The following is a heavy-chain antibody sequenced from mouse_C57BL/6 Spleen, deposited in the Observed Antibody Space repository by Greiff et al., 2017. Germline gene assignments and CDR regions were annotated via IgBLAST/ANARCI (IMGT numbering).Heavy chain of an antibody. CDR2: IYPGDGDT. D-gene: IGHD1-1*01. CDR1: GYAFSSYW. V-gene: IGHV1-80*01. CDR3: AKGITTGGYFDV. Sequence: VQLVESGAELVKPGASVKISCKASGYAFSSYWMNWVKQRPGKGLEWIGQIYPGDGDTNYNGKFKGKATLTADKSSSTAYMQLSSLTSEDSAVYFCAKGITTGGYFDVWGTGTSVTVSA. J-gene: IGHJ1*03.